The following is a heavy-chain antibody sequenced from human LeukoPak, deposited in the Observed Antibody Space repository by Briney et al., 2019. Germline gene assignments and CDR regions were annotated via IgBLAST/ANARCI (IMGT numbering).Heavy chain of an antibody. D-gene: IGHD6-6*01. Sequence: GESLKISCKGSGYTFTNYWIGWVRQMPGRGLEWMGLIYLHSGESRYSASFQGQVIFSADRSISTAYLHWSSLKASDTAIYYCARGSSASSEVNWCDPWGQGTLVTVSS. CDR2: IYLHSGES. V-gene: IGHV5-51*01. CDR3: ARGSSASSEVNWCDP. J-gene: IGHJ5*02. CDR1: GYTFTNYW.